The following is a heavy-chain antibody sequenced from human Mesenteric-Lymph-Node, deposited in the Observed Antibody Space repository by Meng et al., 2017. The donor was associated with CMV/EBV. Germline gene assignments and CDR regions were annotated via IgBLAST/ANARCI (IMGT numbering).Heavy chain of an antibody. CDR3: ARDPGTHNWNPTKHYYYYYGMDV. CDR2: IIPIFGTA. D-gene: IGHD1-20*01. J-gene: IGHJ6*02. V-gene: IGHV1-69*05. CDR1: GGTFSSYA. Sequence: SVKVSCKASGGTFSSYAISWVRQAPGQGLEWMGGIIPIFGTANYAQKFQGRVTITTDESTSTAYMELSSLRSEDTAVYYCARDPGTHNWNPTKHYYYYYGMDVWGQGTTVTVSS.